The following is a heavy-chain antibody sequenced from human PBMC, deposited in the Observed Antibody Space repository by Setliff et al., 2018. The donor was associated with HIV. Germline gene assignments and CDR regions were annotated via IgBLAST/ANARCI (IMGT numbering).Heavy chain of an antibody. CDR1: GYTFTSYA. D-gene: IGHD6-13*01. V-gene: IGHV1-3*01. J-gene: IGHJ4*02. CDR3: AKTIAAAATLPFDF. CDR2: INAGNGNS. Sequence: ASVKVSCKASGYTFTSYAMHWVRQAPGQRLEWMGWINAGNGNSKYSQKFQGRVTITRDTSASTAYMELSSLRSEDTAVYYCAKTIAAAATLPFDFWGQGTLVTVSS.